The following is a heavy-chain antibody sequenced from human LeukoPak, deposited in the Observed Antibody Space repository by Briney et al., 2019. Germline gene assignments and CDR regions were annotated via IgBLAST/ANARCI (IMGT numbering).Heavy chain of an antibody. Sequence: SETLSLTCAVYGGSFSGYYWSWIRQPPGKGLEWIGEINHSGSTNYNPSLKSRVTISVDTSKNQFSLKLSSVPAADTAVYYCARGPKNRYDYVWGSYRYNRPFDYWGQGTLVTVSS. D-gene: IGHD3-16*02. CDR3: ARGPKNRYDYVWGSYRYNRPFDY. J-gene: IGHJ4*02. V-gene: IGHV4-34*01. CDR2: INHSGST. CDR1: GGSFSGYY.